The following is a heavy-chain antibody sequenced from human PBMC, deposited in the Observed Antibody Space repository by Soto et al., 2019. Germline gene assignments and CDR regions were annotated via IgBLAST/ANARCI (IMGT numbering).Heavy chain of an antibody. CDR2: IGTAGDT. J-gene: IGHJ2*01. CDR3: ARAPTPLDYGGTSPYWYFDL. Sequence: HPGGSLRLSCAASGFTFSSYDMHWVRQATGKGLEWVSAIGTAGDTYYPGSVKGRFTISRENAKNSLYLQMNSLRAEDTAVYYCARAPTPLDYGGTSPYWYFDLWGRGTLVPVSS. CDR1: GFTFSSYD. D-gene: IGHD4-17*01. V-gene: IGHV3-13*01.